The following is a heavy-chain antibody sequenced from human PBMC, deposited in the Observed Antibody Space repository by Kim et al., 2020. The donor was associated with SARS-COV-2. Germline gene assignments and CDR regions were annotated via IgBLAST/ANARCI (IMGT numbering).Heavy chain of an antibody. CDR3: ARGLTRSTSLHYFDY. Sequence: SETLSLTCTVSTASITSNDYYWGWIRQPPGKGLEWIGSIYYSGSTYYNPSLKSRVTMSVDTSKNRFSLKLTSATAADTAVYFCARGLTRSTSLHYFDYWGQGILVTVSS. CDR1: TASITSNDYY. CDR2: IYYSGST. J-gene: IGHJ4*02. D-gene: IGHD2-2*01. V-gene: IGHV4-39*07.